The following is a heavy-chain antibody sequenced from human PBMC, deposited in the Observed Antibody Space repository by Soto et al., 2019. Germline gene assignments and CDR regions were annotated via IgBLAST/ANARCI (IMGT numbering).Heavy chain of an antibody. D-gene: IGHD3-10*01. CDR1: GGSISSYY. CDR2: IYYSGST. V-gene: IGHV4-59*01. CDR3: ARVGFGSYYFDY. J-gene: IGHJ4*02. Sequence: PSETLSLTCTVSGGSISSYYWSWIRQPPGKGLEWIGYIYYSGSTNYNPSLKSRVTISVDTSKNQFSLKLSSVTAADTAVYYCARVGFGSYYFDYWGQGTLVTVSS.